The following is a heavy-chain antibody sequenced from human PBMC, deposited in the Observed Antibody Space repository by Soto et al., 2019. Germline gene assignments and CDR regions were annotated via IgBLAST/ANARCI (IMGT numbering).Heavy chain of an antibody. CDR3: ARERADYYDSSGYKANWFDP. J-gene: IGHJ5*02. CDR2: IIPIFGTA. Sequence: QVQLVQSGAKVKKPGSSVKVSCKASGGTFSSYAISWVRQAPGQGLEWMGGIIPIFGTANYAQKFQGRVTITADECTSTAYMELSSLRSEDTAVYYCARERADYYDSSGYKANWFDPWGQGTLVTVSS. CDR1: GGTFSSYA. D-gene: IGHD3-22*01. V-gene: IGHV1-69*01.